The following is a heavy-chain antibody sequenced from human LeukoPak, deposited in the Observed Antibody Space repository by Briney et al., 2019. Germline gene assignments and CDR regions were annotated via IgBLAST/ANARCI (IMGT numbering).Heavy chain of an antibody. CDR1: GFTFSSYA. J-gene: IGHJ3*01. D-gene: IGHD3-10*01. CDR3: ARGGDYYGSSDSYNL. V-gene: IGHV3-23*01. CDR2: ISGSGGST. Sequence: GGSLRLSCAASGFTFSSYAMSWVRQAPGKGLEWVSAISGSGGSTYYADSVKGRFTISRDNSKNTLYLQMNSLRAEDTAGYYCARGGDYYGSSDSYNLWGQGTMVTVSS.